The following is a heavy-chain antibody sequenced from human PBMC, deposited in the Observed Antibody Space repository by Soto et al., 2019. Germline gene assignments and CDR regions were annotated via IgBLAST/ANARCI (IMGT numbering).Heavy chain of an antibody. V-gene: IGHV1-24*01. CDR2: FDPEDGET. CDR3: ATAPIYYDSSSGMDV. D-gene: IGHD3-22*01. CDR1: GYTLTELS. Sequence: ASVKVSCKVSGYTLTELSMHWVRQAPGKGLEWMGGFDPEDGETIYAQKFQGRVTMTEDTSTDTAYMELSSLRSEDTAVYYCATAPIYYDSSSGMDVWGQGTTVTVSS. J-gene: IGHJ6*02.